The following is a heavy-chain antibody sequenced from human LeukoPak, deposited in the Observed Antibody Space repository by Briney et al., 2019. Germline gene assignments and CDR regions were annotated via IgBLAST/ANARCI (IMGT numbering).Heavy chain of an antibody. Sequence: GGSLRLSCAASGFTFSTYSMNWVRQAPGRGLEWVSSISSSSTYIYYPDSVKGRFTISRDNAKNSLYLQMNSLRAEDTAVYYCARGLEDWGQGTLVTVSS. V-gene: IGHV3-21*01. J-gene: IGHJ4*02. CDR1: GFTFSTYS. CDR3: ARGLED. CDR2: ISSSSTYI. D-gene: IGHD1-1*01.